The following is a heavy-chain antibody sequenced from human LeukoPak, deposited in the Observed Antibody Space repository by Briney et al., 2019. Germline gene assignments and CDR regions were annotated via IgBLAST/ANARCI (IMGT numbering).Heavy chain of an antibody. J-gene: IGHJ4*02. D-gene: IGHD6-19*01. V-gene: IGHV3-48*04. CDR1: GFTFSGYS. CDR3: ARTAIAVAGYSDY. CDR2: ISSSSSTI. Sequence: PGGSLRLSCAASGFTFSGYSMNWVRQAPGKGLEWVSYISSSSSTIYYADSVKGRFTISRDNAKNSLYLQMNSLRAEDTAVYYCARTAIAVAGYSDYWGQGTLVTVSS.